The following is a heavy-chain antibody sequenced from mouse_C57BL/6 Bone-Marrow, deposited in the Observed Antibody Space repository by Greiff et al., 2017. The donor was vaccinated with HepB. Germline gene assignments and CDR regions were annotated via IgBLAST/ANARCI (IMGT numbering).Heavy chain of an antibody. CDR1: GYAFSSSW. J-gene: IGHJ3*01. CDR2: IYPGDGDT. D-gene: IGHD1-1*01. V-gene: IGHV1-82*01. CDR3: AEDYYGSSPWFAY. Sequence: QVHVKQSGPELVKPGASVKISCKASGYAFSSSWMNWVKQRPGKGLEGIGRIYPGDGDTNYNGKFKGKATLTADKSSSTAYMQLSSLTSEDSAVYFCAEDYYGSSPWFAYWGQGTLVTVSA.